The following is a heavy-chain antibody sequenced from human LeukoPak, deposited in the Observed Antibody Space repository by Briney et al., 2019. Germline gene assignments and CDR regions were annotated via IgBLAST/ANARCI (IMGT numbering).Heavy chain of an antibody. CDR1: GFSLSTSGMC. D-gene: IGHD6-13*01. CDR3: ARISEQQLVVDY. Sequence: SGPALVKPTQTLTLTCTFSGFSLSTSGMCVSWIRQPPEKALEWLARIDWDDDKYYSTSLKTRLTISKDTSKNQVVLTMTNMDPVDTATYYCARISEQQLVVDYWGQGTLVTVSS. J-gene: IGHJ4*02. V-gene: IGHV2-70*11. CDR2: IDWDDDK.